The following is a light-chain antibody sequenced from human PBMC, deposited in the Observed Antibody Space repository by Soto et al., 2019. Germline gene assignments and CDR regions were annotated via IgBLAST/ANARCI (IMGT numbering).Light chain of an antibody. CDR2: AAS. V-gene: IGKV1-39*01. CDR1: QSISTY. CDR3: QQSYSTPRT. J-gene: IGKJ3*01. Sequence: IQMTQSPSSLSASVGDRVTITCLASQSISTYLNWYQQKPGTAPKLLIYAASSLQSGVPSRFSGSGSGTDFTLTISSLQPEDFATYYCQQSYSTPRTFGPGAKVDIK.